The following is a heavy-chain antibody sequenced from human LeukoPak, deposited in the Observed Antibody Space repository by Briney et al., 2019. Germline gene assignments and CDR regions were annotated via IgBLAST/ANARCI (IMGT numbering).Heavy chain of an antibody. D-gene: IGHD5-12*01. CDR2: ISYDGRNR. CDR1: GFTFSSSG. J-gene: IGHJ4*02. Sequence: PGGSLRLSCAASGFTFSSSGMHWVRQAPGKGLEWVAFISYDGRNRYYADSVKGRFTISRDNSKNTLYLQMNSLRAEDTAVYYCAKETRGSYSDYWGQGALVTVSS. V-gene: IGHV3-30*02. CDR3: AKETRGSYSDY.